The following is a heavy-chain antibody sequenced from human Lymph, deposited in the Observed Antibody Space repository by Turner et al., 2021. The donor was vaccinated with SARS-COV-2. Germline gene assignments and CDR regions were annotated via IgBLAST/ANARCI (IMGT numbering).Heavy chain of an antibody. J-gene: IGHJ4*02. CDR2: ISGDGGST. CDR1: RFTLDDYA. D-gene: IGHD2-21*01. CDR3: AKEGLSGRRLQVVPYFAY. Sequence: EVQLVESGGGVVQPGGSLSLSCAAPRFTLDDYAMHWVRQGPGKGLEWVSLISGDGGSTYYADSVKGRFTISRDDSKNSLYLQINRLRTEDTALYYCAKEGLSGRRLQVVPYFAYWGQGTLVSVSS. V-gene: IGHV3-43*02.